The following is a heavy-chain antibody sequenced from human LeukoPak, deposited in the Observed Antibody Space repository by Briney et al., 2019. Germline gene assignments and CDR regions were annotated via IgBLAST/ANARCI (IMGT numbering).Heavy chain of an antibody. V-gene: IGHV1-69*05. CDR1: TFSSYA. D-gene: IGHD6-19*01. CDR3: AREAVAGTTDY. CDR2: IIPIFGTA. J-gene: IGHJ4*02. Sequence: TFSSYAXSWVRQAPGQGLEWMGRIIPIFGTANYAQKFQGRVTITTDESTSTTYMELSSLRSEDTAVYYCAREAVAGTTDYWGQGTLVTVSS.